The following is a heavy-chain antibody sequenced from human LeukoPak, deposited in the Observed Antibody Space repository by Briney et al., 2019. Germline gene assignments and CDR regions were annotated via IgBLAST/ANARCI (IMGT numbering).Heavy chain of an antibody. CDR1: GFTFSNYA. Sequence: PGGSLRLSCAASGFTFSNYAMSWARQAPGKGLEWVSAISGSGGSTYYADSVKGRFTISRDNSKNTLYLQMNSLRAEDTAVYYCAKGDYYDPKFDYWGQGTLVTVSS. V-gene: IGHV3-23*01. CDR2: ISGSGGST. CDR3: AKGDYYDPKFDY. J-gene: IGHJ4*02. D-gene: IGHD3-22*01.